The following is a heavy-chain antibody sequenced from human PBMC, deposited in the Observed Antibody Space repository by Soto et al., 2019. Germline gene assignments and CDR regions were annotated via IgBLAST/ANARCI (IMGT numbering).Heavy chain of an antibody. D-gene: IGHD6-19*01. CDR2: IYYSGST. CDR3: ARGGSSGLFDY. V-gene: IGHV4-59*01. Sequence: SETLSLTCTVSGGSISSYYWSWIRQPPGKGLEWIGYIYYSGSTNYNPSLKSRVTISVDTSKNQFSLKLSSVTAADTAVYYCARGGSSGLFDYWGQGTLVTVSS. J-gene: IGHJ4*02. CDR1: GGSISSYY.